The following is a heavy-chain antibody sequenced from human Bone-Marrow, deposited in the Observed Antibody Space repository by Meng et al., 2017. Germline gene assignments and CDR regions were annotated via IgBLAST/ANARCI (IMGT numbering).Heavy chain of an antibody. CDR1: VYTFTSYD. CDR2: MNPNSGNT. CDR3: ARTYYDDIGSYFDY. D-gene: IGHD3-22*01. J-gene: IGHJ4*02. Sequence: ASVKVSCKASVYTFTSYDINWVRQATGQGLEWMGWMNPNSGNTGYAQKFQGRVTMTRNTSISTAYMELSSLRSEDTAVYYCARTYYDDIGSYFDYWGQGTLVTVSS. V-gene: IGHV1-8*01.